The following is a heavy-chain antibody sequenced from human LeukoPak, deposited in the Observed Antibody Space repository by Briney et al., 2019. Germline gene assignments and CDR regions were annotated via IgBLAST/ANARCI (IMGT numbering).Heavy chain of an antibody. Sequence: PGRSLRLSCAASGFTFSNYGMHWVRQVPGKGLEWVAVIWHDGSEKYYEDSVKGRFTISRDNSKNTLYLQMNSLRAEYTAVYYCARWSGFSFDYWGQGTLVTVSS. J-gene: IGHJ4*02. CDR3: ARWSGFSFDY. D-gene: IGHD3-3*01. V-gene: IGHV3-33*01. CDR2: IWHDGSEK. CDR1: GFTFSNYG.